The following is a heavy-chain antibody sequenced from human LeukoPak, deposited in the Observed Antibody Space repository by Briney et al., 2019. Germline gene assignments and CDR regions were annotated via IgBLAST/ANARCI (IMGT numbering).Heavy chain of an antibody. D-gene: IGHD2/OR15-2a*01. J-gene: IGHJ5*02. CDR1: GYTFSNYG. CDR2: ISSYNDNT. Sequence: GASVKVSCKASGYTFSNYGISWVRQAPGQGLEWMGWISSYNDNTNYAQKLQGRVTMTTDTSTSTAYMELRSLRSDDTAVYYCARPLGSLKEYWWFDPWGQGTLVTVSS. CDR3: ARPLGSLKEYWWFDP. V-gene: IGHV1-18*01.